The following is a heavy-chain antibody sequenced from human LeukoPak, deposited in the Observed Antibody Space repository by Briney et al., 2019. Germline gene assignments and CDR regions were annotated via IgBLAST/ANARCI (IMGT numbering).Heavy chain of an antibody. J-gene: IGHJ4*02. CDR2: ISGSGGST. D-gene: IGHD6-13*01. CDR1: GITFSSDA. Sequence: GGSVRLSCAASGITFSSDAMSWVRQAPGKGLEWVSAISGSGGSTYYADSVKGRFTISRDNSKNTLYLQMNSLRAEDTAVYYCAKDRANGIADIDYWGQGTLVTVSS. V-gene: IGHV3-23*01. CDR3: AKDRANGIADIDY.